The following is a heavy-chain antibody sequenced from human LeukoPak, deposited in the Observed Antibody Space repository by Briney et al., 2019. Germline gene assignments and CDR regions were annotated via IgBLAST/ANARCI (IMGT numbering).Heavy chain of an antibody. CDR2: ISGSGGST. CDR1: GFTFSSDA. J-gene: IGHJ5*02. CDR3: ANARYGSGSYYKT. Sequence: PGGSLRLSCAASGFTFSSDAMSWVRQAPGKGLEWVSDISGSGGSTYYADSVKGRFTISRDNSKNTLSLQMNSLRAEDTAVYYCANARYGSGSYYKTWGQGTLVTVSS. V-gene: IGHV3-23*01. D-gene: IGHD3-10*01.